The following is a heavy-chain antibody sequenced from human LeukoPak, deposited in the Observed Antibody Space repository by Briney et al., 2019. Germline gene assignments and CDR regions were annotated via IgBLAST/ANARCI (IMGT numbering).Heavy chain of an antibody. V-gene: IGHV3-30*02. D-gene: IGHD6-13*01. J-gene: IGHJ4*02. CDR1: GFTFSSFG. Sequence: QTGGSLRLSCAASGFTFSSFGIHWVRQAPGKGLEWVAFMRHDGSNKYYADSVKGRFTISRDNSKNTVYLQMSSLRAEDTAVYYCARIAAAGLGGLYYFDYWGQGTLVTVSS. CDR3: ARIAAAGLGGLYYFDY. CDR2: MRHDGSNK.